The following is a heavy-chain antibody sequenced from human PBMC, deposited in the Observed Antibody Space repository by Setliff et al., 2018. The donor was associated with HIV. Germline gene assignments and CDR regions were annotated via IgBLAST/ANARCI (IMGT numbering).Heavy chain of an antibody. Sequence: SVKVSCKASGGTFSDSAINWVRQAPGQGLEWMGRIIPVFGTTNYAPKFPDRVTITADKSTSTAYLELSSLRSDDTAVYYCAKEVATTYYYRYMDVWGTG. CDR3: AKEVATTYYYRYMDV. CDR1: GGTFSDSA. V-gene: IGHV1-69*06. CDR2: IIPVFGTT. D-gene: IGHD5-12*01. J-gene: IGHJ6*03.